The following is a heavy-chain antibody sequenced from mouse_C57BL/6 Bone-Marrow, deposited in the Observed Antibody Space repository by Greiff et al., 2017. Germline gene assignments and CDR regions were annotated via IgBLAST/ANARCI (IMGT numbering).Heavy chain of an antibody. CDR3: APYPGYFDY. Sequence: QVQLQQSGPELVKPGASVKISCKASGYAFSSSWMNWVKQRPGKGLEWIGRIYPGDGDTNYNGKFKGKATLTADKSSSTAYMQLSSLTSEDSAVYFCAPYPGYFDYWGQGTTLTVSS. J-gene: IGHJ2*01. D-gene: IGHD6-5*01. CDR2: IYPGDGDT. CDR1: GYAFSSSW. V-gene: IGHV1-82*01.